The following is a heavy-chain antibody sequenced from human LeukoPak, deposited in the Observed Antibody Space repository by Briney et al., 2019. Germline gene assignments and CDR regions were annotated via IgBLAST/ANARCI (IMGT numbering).Heavy chain of an antibody. CDR3: ATARTYCTNGVCYTDYYGMDV. CDR2: ISGDGVST. V-gene: IGHV3-43*02. J-gene: IGHJ6*02. CDR1: GLPIGDFA. D-gene: IGHD2-8*01. Sequence: PGGSLRLSCVASGLPIGDFAMHWVRQAPGQGLEWVSLISGDGVSTFFTDSVKGRFSISRDNSKNSLFLEMSSLRTEDTAMYYCATARTYCTNGVCYTDYYGMDVWGQGTTVTVSS.